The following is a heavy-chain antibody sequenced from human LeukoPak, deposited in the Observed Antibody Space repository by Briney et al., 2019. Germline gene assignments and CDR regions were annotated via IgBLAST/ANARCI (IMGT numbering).Heavy chain of an antibody. D-gene: IGHD6-19*01. J-gene: IGHJ4*02. CDR1: GYTFTSYG. CDR2: IIPIFGTA. V-gene: IGHV1-69*13. CDR3: ARDRGSGWYVLDY. Sequence: SVKVSCKASGYTFTSYGISWVRQAPGQGLEWMGGIIPIFGTANYAQKFQGRVTITADESTSTAYMELSSLRSEDTAVYYCARDRGSGWYVLDYWGQGTLVTVSS.